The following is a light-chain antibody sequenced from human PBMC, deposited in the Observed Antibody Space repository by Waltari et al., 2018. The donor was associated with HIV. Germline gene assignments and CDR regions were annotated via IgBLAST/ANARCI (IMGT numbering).Light chain of an antibody. CDR2: KVS. CDR3: SSYTTSTTPVV. Sequence: QSALTQPASVSGSPGQSITISCTGTSSDVGGYNYVSWYQQHPGKAPKLLISKVSNRPSGISNRFSGSKSGNTASLTISGLQTEDEANYYCSSYTTSTTPVVFGGGTKLTVL. J-gene: IGLJ2*01. V-gene: IGLV2-14*01. CDR1: SSDVGGYNY.